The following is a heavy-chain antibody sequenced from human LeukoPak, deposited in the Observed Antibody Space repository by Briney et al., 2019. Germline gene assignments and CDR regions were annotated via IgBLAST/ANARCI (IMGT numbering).Heavy chain of an antibody. Sequence: GGSLRLSCVASGFDFTGNHMNWVRQVPGKGLEWLSYISASSRTIHYADSVKGRFTVSRDNAENSLYLQMDSLRVEDTAIYYCAKSRGWFEVLDVWGQGTLVTVSS. J-gene: IGHJ3*01. CDR1: GFDFTGNH. CDR3: AKSRGWFEVLDV. V-gene: IGHV3-48*04. CDR2: ISASSRTI. D-gene: IGHD3-10*01.